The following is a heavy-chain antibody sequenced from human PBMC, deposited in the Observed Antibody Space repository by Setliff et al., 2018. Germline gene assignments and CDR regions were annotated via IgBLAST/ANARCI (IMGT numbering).Heavy chain of an antibody. CDR1: GYSFTSYW. CDR3: ARLATDYGDYESLNYFDY. J-gene: IGHJ4*02. CDR2: IYPGDSDT. D-gene: IGHD4-17*01. V-gene: IGHV5-51*01. Sequence: GASLTLSCKGSGYSFTSYWIGWVRQMPGKGLEWMGIIYPGDSDTRYSPSFQGQVTISADKSISTAYLQWSSLKASDTAMYYCARLATDYGDYESLNYFDYWGQGTLVTVSS.